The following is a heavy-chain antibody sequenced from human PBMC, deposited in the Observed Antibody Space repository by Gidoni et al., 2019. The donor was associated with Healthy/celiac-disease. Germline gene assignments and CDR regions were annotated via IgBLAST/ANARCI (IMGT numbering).Heavy chain of an antibody. CDR3: ARGAYDFWSGYYTRAGAFDI. J-gene: IGHJ3*02. D-gene: IGHD3-3*01. Sequence: QVQLQQWGAGLLKPSETLSLTCAVYGGSFSGYYWSWIRQPPGKGLEWIGEINHSGSTNYNPSLKSRVTISVDTSKNQFSLKLSSVTAADTAVYYCARGAYDFWSGYYTRAGAFDIWGQGTMVTVSS. V-gene: IGHV4-34*01. CDR1: GGSFSGYY. CDR2: INHSGST.